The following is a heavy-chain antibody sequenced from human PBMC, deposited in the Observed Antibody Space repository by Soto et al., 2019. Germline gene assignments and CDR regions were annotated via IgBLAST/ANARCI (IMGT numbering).Heavy chain of an antibody. D-gene: IGHD7-27*01. J-gene: IGHJ3*02. CDR2: IYYTEST. CDR1: GGSISPYY. Sequence: QVQLQESGPGLVKPSETLSLTCTVSGGSISPYYWNWIRQPPGKGLEWIGYIYYTESTNYSPSLKSRVTMSVDTSKNQFSLKLKSVTAADTAVYYCARDRGSNWGLNDAFDSWVQGPVVTVSA. V-gene: IGHV4-59*01. CDR3: ARDRGSNWGLNDAFDS.